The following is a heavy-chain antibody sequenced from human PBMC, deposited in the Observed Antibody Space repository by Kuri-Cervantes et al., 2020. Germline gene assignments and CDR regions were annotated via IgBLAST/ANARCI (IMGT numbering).Heavy chain of an antibody. CDR2: ISAYNGDT. CDR3: ARRTVTTGDDAFDI. D-gene: IGHD4-17*01. J-gene: IGHJ3*02. Sequence: ASVKVSCKASGYTFTSYGISWVRQAPGQGLEWMGWISAYNGDTNYAQKLQGRVTMTTDTSTSIAYMELRSLRSDDTAVYYCARRTVTTGDDAFDIWGQGTMVTVSS. CDR1: GYTFTSYG. V-gene: IGHV1-18*01.